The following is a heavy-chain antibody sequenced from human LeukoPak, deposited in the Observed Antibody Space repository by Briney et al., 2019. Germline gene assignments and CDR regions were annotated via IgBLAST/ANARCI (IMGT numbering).Heavy chain of an antibody. CDR3: ARVVVATKGYFDY. CDR2: ISGSGGST. Sequence: GGSLRLSCAPSGFTFSNYWMHWVRQGPGKGLEWVSAISGSGGSTYYADSVKGRFTISRDNSKNTLYLQMNSLRAEDTAVYYCARVVVATKGYFDYWGQGTLVTVSS. D-gene: IGHD2-21*01. V-gene: IGHV3-23*01. J-gene: IGHJ4*02. CDR1: GFTFSNYW.